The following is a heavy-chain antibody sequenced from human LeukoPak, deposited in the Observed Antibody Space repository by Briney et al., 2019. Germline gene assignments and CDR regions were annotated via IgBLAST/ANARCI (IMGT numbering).Heavy chain of an antibody. D-gene: IGHD3-3*01. CDR1: GGTFSRYA. CDR2: IIPIFGTA. V-gene: IGHV1-69*05. Sequence: GASVKVSSKASGGTFSRYAISWVREAPGQGLEWMGGIIPIFGTANYAQKFQGRVTITTDESTSTAYMELSSLKSVDTAVYYCAAGGLYDLLPYWGQGTLVTVSS. J-gene: IGHJ4*02. CDR3: AAGGLYDLLPY.